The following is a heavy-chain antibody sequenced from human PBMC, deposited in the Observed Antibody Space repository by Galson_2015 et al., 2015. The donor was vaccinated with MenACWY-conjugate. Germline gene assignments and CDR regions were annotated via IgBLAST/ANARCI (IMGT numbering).Heavy chain of an antibody. J-gene: IGHJ4*02. Sequence: SLRLSCAASGFTFSSYSMNWVRQAPGKGLEWVSYISSSSSTIYYADSVKGRFTISRDNAKNSLYLQMNSLRAEDTAVYYCAKDWHDDGDYVFGYWGQGTLVTVSS. CDR1: GFTFSSYS. V-gene: IGHV3-48*04. CDR2: ISSSSSTI. CDR3: AKDWHDDGDYVFGY. D-gene: IGHD4-17*01.